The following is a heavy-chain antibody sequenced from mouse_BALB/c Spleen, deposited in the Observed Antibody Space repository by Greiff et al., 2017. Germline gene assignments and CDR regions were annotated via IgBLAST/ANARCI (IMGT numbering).Heavy chain of an antibody. D-gene: IGHD2-3*01. CDR3: ARDDPAWFAY. Sequence: QVQLQQSGAELAKPGASVKMSCKASGYTFTSYWMHWVKQRPGQGLEWIGYINPSTGYTEYNQKFKDKATLTADKSSSTAYMQLSSLTSEDSAVYYFARDDPAWFAYWGQGTLVTVSA. V-gene: IGHV1-7*01. CDR2: INPSTGYT. CDR1: GYTFTSYW. J-gene: IGHJ3*01.